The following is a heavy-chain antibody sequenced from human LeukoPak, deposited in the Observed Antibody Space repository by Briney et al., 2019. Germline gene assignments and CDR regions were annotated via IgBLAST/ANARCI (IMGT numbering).Heavy chain of an antibody. CDR2: ISGGGVTT. D-gene: IGHD3-16*01. J-gene: IGHJ6*02. V-gene: IGHV3-23*01. CDR3: ARNQQLGGHSYYYYGMDV. Sequence: PGGSLRLSCAASGFTFISYAMSWVRQAPGKGLEWVSGISGGGVTTYYADSVKGRFTISRDNSKNTLYLQMNSLRADDTAIYYCARNQQLGGHSYYYYGMDVWGQGTTVTVSS. CDR1: GFTFISYA.